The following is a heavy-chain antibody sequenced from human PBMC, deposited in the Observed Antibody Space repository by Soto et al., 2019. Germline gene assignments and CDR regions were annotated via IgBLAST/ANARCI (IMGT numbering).Heavy chain of an antibody. J-gene: IGHJ6*02. CDR2: IDPGDSDT. V-gene: IGHV5-51*01. Sequence: PGESLRISCKGSGYSFTGYWIGWVRQMPGKGLVWMGFIDPGDSDTRYSASFQGQVTISADKSISPAYLQWSSLKASETAMNYCGRLGHSRSWYYYYGMDVWGQGTTVTVSS. CDR1: GYSFTGYW. D-gene: IGHD6-6*01. CDR3: GRLGHSRSWYYYYGMDV.